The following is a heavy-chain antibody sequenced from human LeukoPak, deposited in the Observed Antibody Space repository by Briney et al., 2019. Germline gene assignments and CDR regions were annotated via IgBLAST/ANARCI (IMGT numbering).Heavy chain of an antibody. CDR2: ISPSGGIT. CDR1: GFTFSSYS. J-gene: IGHJ4*02. CDR3: ARDPGSGYEEHFDY. D-gene: IGHD5-12*01. Sequence: GGSLRLSCAASGFTFSSYSMNWVRQAPGKGLEWVSGISPSGGITYYTDSVKGRFTISRDNAKDSLYLQMNSLRAEDTAVYYCARDPGSGYEEHFDYWGQGTLVTVSS. V-gene: IGHV3-21*04.